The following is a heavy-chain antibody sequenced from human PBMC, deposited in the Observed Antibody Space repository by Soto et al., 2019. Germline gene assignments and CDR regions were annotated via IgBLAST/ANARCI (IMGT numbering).Heavy chain of an antibody. D-gene: IGHD2-15*01. Sequence: EVQLLESGGGLVQPGGSLRLSCAASGFTFSSYAMSWVRQAPGKGLEWVSAISGSGGSTYYADSVKGRFTISRDNSKNTLYLQMNSLRAEDTAVYYCAKGYCSGCSCYFAFDIWGQGTMVTVSS. J-gene: IGHJ3*02. CDR3: AKGYCSGCSCYFAFDI. V-gene: IGHV3-23*01. CDR1: GFTFSSYA. CDR2: ISGSGGST.